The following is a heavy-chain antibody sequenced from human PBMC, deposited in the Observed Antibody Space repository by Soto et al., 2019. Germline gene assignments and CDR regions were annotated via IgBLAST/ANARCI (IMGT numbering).Heavy chain of an antibody. CDR2: IYYSGRT. D-gene: IGHD2-2*01. Sequence: QVQLQESGPGLVKPSQTLSLTCTVSGGSISSGGYYWSWIRQHPGKGLEWIGYIYYSGRTYYNPSLKSRVTRSVATTKGQLSLKLSSVTAADTAVYYCAVSRDGYRMDVWGQGTAVTVFS. V-gene: IGHV4-31*03. CDR1: GGSISSGGYY. CDR3: AVSRDGYRMDV. J-gene: IGHJ6*02.